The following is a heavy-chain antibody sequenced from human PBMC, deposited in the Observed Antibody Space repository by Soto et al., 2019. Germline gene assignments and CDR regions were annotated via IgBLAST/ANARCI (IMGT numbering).Heavy chain of an antibody. Sequence: QVQLVESGGGVVQPGRSLRLSCAASGFTFSNYTMHWVRQAPGKGLEWVAVISYDGSNKDYADSVKGRFTISRDNSKNTLYLQMNILRAEDTAVFYCWRVDCSGGSCTIDYWGQGTLVIVS. CDR2: ISYDGSNK. J-gene: IGHJ4*02. V-gene: IGHV3-30-3*01. CDR3: WRVDCSGGSCTIDY. D-gene: IGHD2-15*01. CDR1: GFTFSNYT.